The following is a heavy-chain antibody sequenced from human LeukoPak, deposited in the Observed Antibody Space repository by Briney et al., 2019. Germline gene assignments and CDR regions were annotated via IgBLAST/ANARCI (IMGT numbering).Heavy chain of an antibody. D-gene: IGHD3-22*01. CDR3: ARAADYYDSSGYYH. Sequence: GGSLRLSCAASGFTFSSYEMNWVRQAPGKGLEWVSYISSSGSTIYYADSVKGRFTISRDNAKNSLYLQMNSLGAEDTAVYYCARAADYYDSSGYYHWGQGTLVTVSS. CDR2: ISSSGSTI. CDR1: GFTFSSYE. J-gene: IGHJ5*02. V-gene: IGHV3-48*03.